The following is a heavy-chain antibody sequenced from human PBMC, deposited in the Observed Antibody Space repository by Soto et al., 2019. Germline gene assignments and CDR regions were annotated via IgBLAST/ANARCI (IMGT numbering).Heavy chain of an antibody. CDR1: GFTFSSHA. CDR2: ISHSDDDT. V-gene: IGHV3-23*01. CDR3: VKDWTGSTCTCMDV. D-gene: IGHD6-13*01. J-gene: IGHJ6*02. Sequence: EVHLLESGGGLVQPGGSLRLSCAASGFTFSSHAMSWVRQAPGKGLEWVSGISHSDDDTSYVDSVKGRFTISRDNSKNTLYLQMHSLRAEHPAIYYCVKDWTGSTCTCMDVWGQGTTVTVS.